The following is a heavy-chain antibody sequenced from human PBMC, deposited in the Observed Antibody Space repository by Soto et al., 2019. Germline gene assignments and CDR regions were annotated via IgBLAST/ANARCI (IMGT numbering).Heavy chain of an antibody. J-gene: IGHJ6*02. CDR1: GCTFSRYA. CDR3: ASKRSGATGYYGMDV. CDR2: ITPIFGTA. Sequence: SSVKVSCKPSGCTFSRYAISWLRQAPAQGLEWMGGITPIFGTANYAQKFQGRVTITADKSTSTAYMELTSLRAEDTAVYYCASKRSGATGYYGMDVWGQGTTVTVSS. D-gene: IGHD1-26*01. V-gene: IGHV1-69*06.